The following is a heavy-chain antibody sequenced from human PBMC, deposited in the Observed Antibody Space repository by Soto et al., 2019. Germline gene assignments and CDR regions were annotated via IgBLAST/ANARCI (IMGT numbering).Heavy chain of an antibody. CDR1: GGSISSYY. D-gene: IGHD3-22*01. CDR3: ARAHQVKIAFDI. V-gene: IGHV4-59*01. CDR2: IYYSGST. Sequence: SETLSLTCTVSGGSISSYYWSWIRQPPGRGLEWIGYIYYSGSTNYNPSLKSRVTISVDTSKNQFSLKLSSVTAADTAVYYCARAHQVKIAFDIWDQGTMVTVS. J-gene: IGHJ3*02.